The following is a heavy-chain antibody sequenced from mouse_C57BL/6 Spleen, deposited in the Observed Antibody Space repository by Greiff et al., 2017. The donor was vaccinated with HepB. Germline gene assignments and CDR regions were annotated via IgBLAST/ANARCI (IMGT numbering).Heavy chain of an antibody. V-gene: IGHV1-69*01. J-gene: IGHJ4*01. CDR2: IDPSDSYT. CDR3: ARWLQGAMDY. D-gene: IGHD2-2*01. CDR1: GYTFTSYW. Sequence: QVQLQQPGAELVMPGASVKLSCKASGYTFTSYWMHWVKQRPGQGLEWIGEIDPSDSYTNYNQKFKGKSTLTVDKSSSTAYMQLSSLTSEDSAVYYCARWLQGAMDYWGQGTSVTVSS.